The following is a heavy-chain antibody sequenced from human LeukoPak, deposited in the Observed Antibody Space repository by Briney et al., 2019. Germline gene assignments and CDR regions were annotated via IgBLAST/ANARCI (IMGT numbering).Heavy chain of an antibody. V-gene: IGHV3-30*02. D-gene: IGHD5-24*01. J-gene: IGHJ4*02. Sequence: GGSLRLSCAASGFTFSSYGMHWVRQAPGKGLEWVAFIRYDGSNKYYADSVKGRFTISRDNSKNTLYLQMNSLRAEDTAVYYCAKHPRWLPQAPIYYFDYWGQGTLVTVSS. CDR2: IRYDGSNK. CDR1: GFTFSSYG. CDR3: AKHPRWLPQAPIYYFDY.